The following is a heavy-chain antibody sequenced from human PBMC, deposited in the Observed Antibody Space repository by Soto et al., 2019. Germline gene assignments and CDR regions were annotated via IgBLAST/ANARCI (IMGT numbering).Heavy chain of an antibody. J-gene: IGHJ3*02. CDR2: IYHSGGT. V-gene: IGHV4-4*02. CDR1: SGSISSSNW. Sequence: PSETLSLTCAVSSGSISSSNWWSWVRQPPGKGLEWIGEIYHSGGTNYNPSLKSRVTISVDKSKNQFSLKLSSVTAADTAVYYCARRGRIMITFGGVIGGAFDIWGQGTMVTVSS. CDR3: ARRGRIMITFGGVIGGAFDI. D-gene: IGHD3-16*02.